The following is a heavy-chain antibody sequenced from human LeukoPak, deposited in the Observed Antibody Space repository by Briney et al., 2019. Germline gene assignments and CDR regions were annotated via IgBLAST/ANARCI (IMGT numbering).Heavy chain of an antibody. CDR2: IRYDGSNK. CDR1: GFTFSSYG. J-gene: IGHJ4*02. CDR3: ATGYSSGWYGRLDY. V-gene: IGHV3-30*02. Sequence: GGSLRLSCAASGFTFSSYGMHWVRQAPGKGLEWVAFIRYDGSNKYYADSVKARFTISRDNSKNTLYLQMNSLRAEDTAVYHCATGYSSGWYGRLDYWGQGTLVTVSS. D-gene: IGHD6-19*01.